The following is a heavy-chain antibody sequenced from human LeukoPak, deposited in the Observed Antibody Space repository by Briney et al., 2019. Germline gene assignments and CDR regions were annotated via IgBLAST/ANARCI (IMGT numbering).Heavy chain of an antibody. J-gene: IGHJ4*02. CDR2: IYYSGST. D-gene: IGHD1-1*01. CDR1: GGSISSGGYY. V-gene: IGHV4-31*03. CDR3: ASGDNDPLFDY. Sequence: SETLSLTCTVSGGSISSGGYYWSWIRQHPGKGLEWIGSIYYSGSTNYNPSLEGRVTISLDTSRNQFSLKLSSVTAADTAVYYCASGDNDPLFDYWGQGTLVTVSS.